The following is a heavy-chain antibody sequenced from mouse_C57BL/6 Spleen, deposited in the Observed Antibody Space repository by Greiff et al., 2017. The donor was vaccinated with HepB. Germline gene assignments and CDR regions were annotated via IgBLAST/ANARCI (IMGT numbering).Heavy chain of an antibody. J-gene: IGHJ2*01. CDR2: IYPGSGST. D-gene: IGHD1-1*01. CDR1: GYTFTSYW. V-gene: IGHV1-55*01. CDR3: EREFAGITTVVAP. Sequence: QVQLQQPGAELVKPGASVKMSCKASGYTFTSYWITWVKQRPGQGLEWIGDIYPGSGSTNYNEKFKSKATLTVDTSSSTAYMQLSSLTSEDSAVYYCEREFAGITTVVAPWGQGTTLTVAS.